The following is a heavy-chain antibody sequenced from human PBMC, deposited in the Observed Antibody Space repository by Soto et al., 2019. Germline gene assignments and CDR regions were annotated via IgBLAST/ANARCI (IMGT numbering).Heavy chain of an antibody. CDR3: TRLGYSSGWRDY. V-gene: IGHV3-73*02. CDR2: IRRKSNDYAT. D-gene: IGHD6-19*01. CDR1: GLNFSDSV. J-gene: IGHJ4*02. Sequence: EVQLVESGGGLVQPGGSLTLSCEASGLNFSDSVVHWVRQASGKGLEWVGRIRRKSNDYATAYAASVRGRFTISRDDSKSTAYLQMNSLNIEDTAVYYCTRLGYSSGWRDYWGQGALVTVSS.